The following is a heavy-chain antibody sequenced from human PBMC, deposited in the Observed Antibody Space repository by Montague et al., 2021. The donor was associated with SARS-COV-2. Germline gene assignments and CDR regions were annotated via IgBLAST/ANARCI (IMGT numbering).Heavy chain of an antibody. CDR3: ASERAYDYGSGTYPGGFDI. Sequence: TLSLTCTVSGGSISSGSYYWSWIRQPAGKGLEWIGRICTTGRTNYNPSLKSRVTISVDTSKNQFSLKLSSVTAADTAAYYCASERAYDYGSGTYPGGFDIWGQGTMVTVSS. J-gene: IGHJ3*02. V-gene: IGHV4-61*02. CDR2: ICTTGRT. D-gene: IGHD3-10*01. CDR1: GGSISSGSYY.